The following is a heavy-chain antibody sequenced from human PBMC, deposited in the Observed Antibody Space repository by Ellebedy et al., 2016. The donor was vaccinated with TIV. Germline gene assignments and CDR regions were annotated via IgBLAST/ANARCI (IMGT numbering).Heavy chain of an antibody. J-gene: IGHJ4*02. CDR1: GYTFTSYD. Sequence: ASVKVSCXASGYTFTSYDINWVRQATGQGLEWMGWMNPNSGNTGYAQKFQGRVTMTRNTSISTAYMELSSLRSEDTAVYYCARGDLHKLEWYYYGSGTGTLDYWGQGTLVTVSS. V-gene: IGHV1-8*01. D-gene: IGHD3-10*01. CDR2: MNPNSGNT. CDR3: ARGDLHKLEWYYYGSGTGTLDY.